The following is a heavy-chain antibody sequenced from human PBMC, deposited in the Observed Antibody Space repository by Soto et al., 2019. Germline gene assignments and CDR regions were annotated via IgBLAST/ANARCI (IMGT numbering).Heavy chain of an antibody. CDR1: GFTFGGFA. V-gene: IGHV3-23*01. CDR3: AKDQGGITLMSEGRCEVFDF. J-gene: IGHJ4*02. CDR2: VSGGGGRT. D-gene: IGHD3-22*01. Sequence: EVHLMESGGGLVQPGGSLRLSCVASGFTFGGFAMSWVRQAPGKGLGWVAAVSGGGGRTFYADSVKGRFTISRDNSKNTLFLQMNGLRAEDTGVYYCAKDQGGITLMSEGRCEVFDFWGQGTSVIVSS.